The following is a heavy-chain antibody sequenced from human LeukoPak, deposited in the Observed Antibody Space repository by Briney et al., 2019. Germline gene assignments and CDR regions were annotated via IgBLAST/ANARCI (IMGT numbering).Heavy chain of an antibody. D-gene: IGHD2-15*01. Sequence: GSSVKVSCKASGGTFSSYAISWVRQAPGQGLEWMGGIIPIFGTANYAQKFQGRVTITADKSTSTAYMELSSLRSEDTAVYYCARDRALYCSGGSCYINWFDPWGQGTLVTVSS. CDR1: GGTFSSYA. CDR2: IIPIFGTA. CDR3: ARDRALYCSGGSCYINWFDP. J-gene: IGHJ5*02. V-gene: IGHV1-69*06.